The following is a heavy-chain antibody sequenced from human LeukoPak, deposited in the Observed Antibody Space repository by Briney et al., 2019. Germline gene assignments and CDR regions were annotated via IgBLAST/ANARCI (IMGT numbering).Heavy chain of an antibody. V-gene: IGHV4-59*08. D-gene: IGHD2-21*02. CDR2: IYYSGST. Sequence: SETLSLICTVSGGSISSYYWSWIRQPPGKGLEWIGHIYYSGSTNYNPSLKSRVTISVDTSKNQFSLKLSSVTAADTAVYYCAAVTAYRKNPDYWGQGTLVTVSS. CDR1: GGSISSYY. J-gene: IGHJ4*02. CDR3: AAVTAYRKNPDY.